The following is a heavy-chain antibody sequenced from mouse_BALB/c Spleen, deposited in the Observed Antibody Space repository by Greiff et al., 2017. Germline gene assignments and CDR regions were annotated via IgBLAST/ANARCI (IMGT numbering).Heavy chain of an antibody. D-gene: IGHD2-3*01. CDR1: GYSITSDYA. Sequence: VQLKESGPGLVKPSQSLSLTCTVTGYSITSDYAWNWIRQFPGNKLEWMGYISYSGSTSYNPSLKSRISITRDTSKNQFFLQLNSVTTEDTATYYCARLDGYYSYFDVWGAGTTVTVSS. CDR3: ARLDGYYSYFDV. CDR2: ISYSGST. V-gene: IGHV3-2*02. J-gene: IGHJ1*01.